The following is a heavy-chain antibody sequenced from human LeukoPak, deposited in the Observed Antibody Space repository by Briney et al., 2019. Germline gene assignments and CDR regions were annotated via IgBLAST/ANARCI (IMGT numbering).Heavy chain of an antibody. CDR3: ARAWEAVVGTWLLVY. D-gene: IGHD6-19*01. V-gene: IGHV1-2*02. J-gene: IGHJ4*02. CDR1: GYTFTGYY. Sequence: ASVKVSCKASGYTFTGYYMHWVRQAPGQGLEWMGWINPNSGGTNYAQKFQGRVTMTRDTSISTAYMELSRLRSDDTAVYYCARAWEAVVGTWLLVYWGQGTLVTVSS. CDR2: INPNSGGT.